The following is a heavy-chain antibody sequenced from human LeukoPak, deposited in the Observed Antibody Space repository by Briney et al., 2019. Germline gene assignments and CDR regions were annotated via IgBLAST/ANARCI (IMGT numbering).Heavy chain of an antibody. D-gene: IGHD6-13*01. J-gene: IGHJ4*02. Sequence: GASVKVSCKASGYTFTGYYMHWVRQAPGKGLEWMGGFDPEDGETIYAQKFQGRVTITADKSTSTAYMELSSLRSEDTAVYYCATVATRGQQLVGLDYWGQGTLVTVSS. CDR3: ATVATRGQQLVGLDY. CDR2: FDPEDGET. V-gene: IGHV1-24*01. CDR1: GYTFTGYY.